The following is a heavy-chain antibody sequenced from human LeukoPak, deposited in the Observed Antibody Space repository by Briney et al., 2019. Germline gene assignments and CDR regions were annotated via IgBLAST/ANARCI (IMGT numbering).Heavy chain of an antibody. Sequence: GASVKVSCKASGYTFTGYYMHWVRQATGQGLEWMGWMNPNSGNTGYAQKFQGRVTMTRNTSISTAYMELSSLRSEDTAVYYCARFPGLLWFGELLDAFDIWGQGTMVTVSS. CDR3: ARFPGLLWFGELLDAFDI. CDR2: MNPNSGNT. CDR1: GYTFTGYY. V-gene: IGHV1-8*02. J-gene: IGHJ3*02. D-gene: IGHD3-10*01.